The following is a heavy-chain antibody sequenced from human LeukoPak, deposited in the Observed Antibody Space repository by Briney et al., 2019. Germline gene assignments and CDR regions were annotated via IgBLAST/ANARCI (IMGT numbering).Heavy chain of an antibody. CDR1: GFTFSRDS. J-gene: IGHJ5*02. CDR2: ISSSISYI. Sequence: GGSLRLSCAASGFTFSRDSMSSVSQAPGGGLEWVLSISSSISYIYYADSVKGRFTISRENAKNSLYLQMHSLRAEDTAVYYCAIGRYCSSTSCYAPYWFDPWGQGTLVTVSS. CDR3: AIGRYCSSTSCYAPYWFDP. V-gene: IGHV3-21*01. D-gene: IGHD2-2*01.